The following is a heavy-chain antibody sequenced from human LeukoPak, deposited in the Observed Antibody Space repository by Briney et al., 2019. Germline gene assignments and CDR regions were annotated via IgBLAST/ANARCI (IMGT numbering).Heavy chain of an antibody. CDR2: INHSGST. D-gene: IGHD3-9*01. Sequence: TSETLSLTSAVYGGSFSGYYWSWIRQPPGKGLEWIGEINHSGSTNYNPSLKSRVTISVDTSKNQFSLKLSSVTAADTAVYYCAREIRYFDWLFQRHDAFDIWGQGTMVTVSS. CDR3: AREIRYFDWLFQRHDAFDI. CDR1: GGSFSGYY. J-gene: IGHJ3*02. V-gene: IGHV4-34*01.